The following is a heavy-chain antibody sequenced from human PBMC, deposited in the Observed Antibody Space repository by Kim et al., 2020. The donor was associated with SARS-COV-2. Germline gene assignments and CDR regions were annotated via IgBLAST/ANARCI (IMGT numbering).Heavy chain of an antibody. D-gene: IGHD1-26*01. V-gene: IGHV5-51*01. Sequence: GESLKISCQGSGYRFSTYWIGWVRQMPGKGLEWIGIIYPSDSDTRYSPSFQGQVTISADKSISTAYLQWSSLKASDTAMYYCARHQNTGNSSFDYWGQGTLVTVSS. CDR1: GYRFSTYW. CDR3: ARHQNTGNSSFDY. J-gene: IGHJ4*02. CDR2: IYPSDSDT.